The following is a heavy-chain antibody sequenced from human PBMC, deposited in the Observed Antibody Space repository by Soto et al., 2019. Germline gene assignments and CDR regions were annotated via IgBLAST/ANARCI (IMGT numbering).Heavy chain of an antibody. J-gene: IGHJ4*02. Sequence: SETLSLTCTVSGGSISSNYWTWIRQPPGKGLEWIGYVYNSGSTNYNPSLKSRVTISEDTSKSQFSLKVNSMTAADTAVYYCARYRREAVAGYTLDNWGQGSLVTVSA. CDR1: GGSISSNY. CDR2: VYNSGST. V-gene: IGHV4-59*01. CDR3: ARYRREAVAGYTLDN. D-gene: IGHD6-13*01.